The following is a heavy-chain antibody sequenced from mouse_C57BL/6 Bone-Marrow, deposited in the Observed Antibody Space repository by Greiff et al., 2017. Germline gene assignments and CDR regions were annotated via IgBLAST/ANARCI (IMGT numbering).Heavy chain of an antibody. CDR3: ARWGKRGGYYGSSYDWYFDV. CDR2: INPYNGGT. Sequence: EVQLQQSGPVLVKPGASVKMSCKASGYTFTDYYMNWVKQSHGKSLEWIGVINPYNGGTSYNQKFKGKATLTVDTSSSTAYMERNSLTSEDSAVYYCARWGKRGGYYGSSYDWYFDVWGTGTTVTVSS. CDR1: GYTFTDYY. V-gene: IGHV1-19*01. D-gene: IGHD1-1*01. J-gene: IGHJ1*03.